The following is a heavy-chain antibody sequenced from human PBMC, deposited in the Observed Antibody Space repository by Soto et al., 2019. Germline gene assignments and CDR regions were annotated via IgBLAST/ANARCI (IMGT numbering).Heavy chain of an antibody. CDR1: GFTFSNYA. Sequence: GGSLRLSCAASGFTFSNYAMHWVRQAPGKGLEFVSAISSNGGTPYYANSVKGRFTISRGNSKNTLYLQMGSLRAEDMAVYYCARDRCTNVVCYAPSDYWGQGSLVTVSS. J-gene: IGHJ4*02. CDR3: ARDRCTNVVCYAPSDY. V-gene: IGHV3-64*01. CDR2: ISSNGGTP. D-gene: IGHD2-8*01.